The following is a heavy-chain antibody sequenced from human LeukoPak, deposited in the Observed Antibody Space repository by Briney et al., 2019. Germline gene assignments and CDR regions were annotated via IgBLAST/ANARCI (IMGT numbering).Heavy chain of an antibody. Sequence: GGSLRLSCAASGFTFSSYAMSWVRQAPGKGLEWVSSIHGSGGTTYYADSVKGRFIVSRDKSKNTLDLQMNSLRVEDTAIYECAKDPTGDYVGTFDFWGQGTMVTVSS. V-gene: IGHV3-23*01. D-gene: IGHD4-23*01. CDR2: IHGSGGTT. CDR3: AKDPTGDYVGTFDF. J-gene: IGHJ3*01. CDR1: GFTFSSYA.